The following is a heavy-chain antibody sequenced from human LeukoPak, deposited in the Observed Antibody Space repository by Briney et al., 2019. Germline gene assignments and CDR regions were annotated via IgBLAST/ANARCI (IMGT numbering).Heavy chain of an antibody. D-gene: IGHD6-6*01. CDR1: GFTFSAYW. CDR3: ARDDEAARPDY. J-gene: IGHJ4*02. V-gene: IGHV3-69-1*01. Sequence: PGGSLRLSCAASGFTFSAYWMTWVRQAPGKGLEWVSYITSSATTYYADSVKGRFTISRDNAKTSLYLQMNSLRAEDTAVYYCARDDEAARPDYWGQGTLVTVSS. CDR2: ITSSATT.